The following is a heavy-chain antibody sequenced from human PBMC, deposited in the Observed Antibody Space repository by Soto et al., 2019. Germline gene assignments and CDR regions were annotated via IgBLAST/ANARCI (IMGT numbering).Heavy chain of an antibody. CDR2: IYYSGST. V-gene: IGHV4-59*01. D-gene: IGHD6-6*01. CDR1: GGYISSYY. CDR3: ARAPYSSSSVYFQH. J-gene: IGHJ1*01. Sequence: ATESLTLTCTVSGGYISSYYWSWIRQPQGKGLEWIGYIYYSGSTNYNPSLKSRVTRSLDTSKNQFSLKLSAVTAADTAVYYCARAPYSSSSVYFQHWGQGTLVTVS.